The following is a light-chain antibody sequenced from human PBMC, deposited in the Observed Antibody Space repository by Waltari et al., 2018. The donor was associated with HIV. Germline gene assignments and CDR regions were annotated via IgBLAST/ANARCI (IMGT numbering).Light chain of an antibody. CDR3: CSYADKYTWV. CDR1: RSAVCGYND. J-gene: IGLJ3*02. Sequence: QSALTQPRSMSGSPGQSVTISCTGTRSAVCGYNDVSWYQQHPAKAPKLMIFDVNKRPSGVPDRFSGSKSGNTASLTISGLQAEDEADYYCCSYADKYTWVFGGGTKLTVL. V-gene: IGLV2-11*01. CDR2: DVN.